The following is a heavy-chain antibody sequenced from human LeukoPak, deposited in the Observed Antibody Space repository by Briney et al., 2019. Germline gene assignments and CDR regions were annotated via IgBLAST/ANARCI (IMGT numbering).Heavy chain of an antibody. Sequence: SETLSLTCTVSGGSISSYYWSWIWKPPGQGLEWIGYIYYSGSTNYNPSLKSRVTISVHTSKNQFSLKLSSVTAADTAVYYCARGNKEYYFDYWGQGTLVTVSS. D-gene: IGHD1/OR15-1a*01. CDR2: IYYSGST. CDR3: ARGNKEYYFDY. J-gene: IGHJ4*02. V-gene: IGHV4-59*01. CDR1: GGSISSYY.